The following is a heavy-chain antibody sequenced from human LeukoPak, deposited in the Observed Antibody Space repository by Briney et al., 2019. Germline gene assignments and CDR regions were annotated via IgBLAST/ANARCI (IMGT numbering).Heavy chain of an antibody. V-gene: IGHV3-11*03. J-gene: IGHJ3*02. CDR1: GFTFSDYC. Sequence: KPGRSLRLSCAASGFTFSDYCMTWIRQAPGKGLEWVSYINSSSSYTNYADSVKGRFTISRDNAKKSLCLQMNSLRAEDTAVYYCIRNVQSGFDIWGQGTMVTVSS. D-gene: IGHD3-3*01. CDR2: INSSSSYT. CDR3: IRNVQSGFDI.